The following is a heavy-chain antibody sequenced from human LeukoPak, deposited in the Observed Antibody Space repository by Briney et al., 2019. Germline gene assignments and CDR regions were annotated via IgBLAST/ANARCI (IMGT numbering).Heavy chain of an antibody. CDR2: INPNSGGT. V-gene: IGHV1-2*02. J-gene: IGHJ5*02. CDR3: ARDRYSGYSEINWFDP. CDR1: GYTFTGYY. Sequence: GASVKVSSKASGYTFTGYYMHWVRQAPGQGLEWMGWINPNSGGTNYAQKFQGRVTMTRDTFISTAYMELSRLRSDDTAVYYCARDRYSGYSEINWFDPWGQGTLVTVSS. D-gene: IGHD5-12*01.